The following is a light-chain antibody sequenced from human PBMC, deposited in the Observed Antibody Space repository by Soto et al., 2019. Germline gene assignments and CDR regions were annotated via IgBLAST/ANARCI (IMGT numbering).Light chain of an antibody. J-gene: IGLJ1*01. CDR2: RNN. CDR1: SSNIGSNY. CDR3: SAWDDSLSGYV. Sequence: QSVLTQPPSASGTPGQRVTISCSGSSSNIGSNYVYWYQQLPGTAPKIIIYRNNQRPSGVPDRISGSKSGTLASLAISGLRSEDEADYYCSAWDDSLSGYVFGTGTKLTVL. V-gene: IGLV1-47*01.